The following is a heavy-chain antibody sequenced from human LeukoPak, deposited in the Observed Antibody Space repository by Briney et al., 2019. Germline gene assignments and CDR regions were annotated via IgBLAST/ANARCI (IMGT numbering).Heavy chain of an antibody. D-gene: IGHD6-13*01. Sequence: ASVKVSCKASGHTFTGYYMHWVRQAPGQGLEWMGRINPNSGGTNYAQKFQGRVTMTRDTSISTAYMELSRLRSDDTAVYYCASLRLVAAGNSGSYYYYGMDVWGQGTTVTVSS. J-gene: IGHJ6*02. CDR2: INPNSGGT. CDR1: GHTFTGYY. V-gene: IGHV1-2*06. CDR3: ASLRLVAAGNSGSYYYYGMDV.